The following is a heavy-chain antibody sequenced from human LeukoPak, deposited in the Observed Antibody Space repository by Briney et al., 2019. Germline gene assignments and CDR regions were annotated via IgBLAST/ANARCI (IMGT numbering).Heavy chain of an antibody. CDR1: GYTLTNYA. CDR3: VRVQGYCSTTSCYPHY. Sequence: GASVKVSCKASGYTLTNYALNWVRQAPGQGLEWTGWINTNTGNPTYAQGFTGRFVFSLDTSVNTAYLQISSLKAEDTAIYYCVRVQGYCSTTSCYPHYWGQGTLVTVSS. D-gene: IGHD2-2*01. J-gene: IGHJ4*02. CDR2: INTNTGNP. V-gene: IGHV7-4-1*02.